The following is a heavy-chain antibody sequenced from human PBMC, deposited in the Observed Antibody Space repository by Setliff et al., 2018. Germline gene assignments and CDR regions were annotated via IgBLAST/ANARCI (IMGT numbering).Heavy chain of an antibody. D-gene: IGHD3-22*01. V-gene: IGHV4-4*08. Sequence: PSETLSLTCNVSGDSMNDNHWTWIRQPPGKGLEWIGYIYTSGGTNYNPSLKSRVTTSIDTSKNQFSLKLSSVTAADTAVYYCARHHAQYYSDSSGYYYEDWYFDLWGRGTLVTVSS. CDR1: GDSMNDNH. CDR3: ARHHAQYYSDSSGYYYEDWYFDL. CDR2: IYTSGGT. J-gene: IGHJ2*01.